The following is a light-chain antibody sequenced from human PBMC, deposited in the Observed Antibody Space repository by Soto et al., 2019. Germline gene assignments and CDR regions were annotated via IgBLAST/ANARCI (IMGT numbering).Light chain of an antibody. CDR2: GAS. V-gene: IGKV3-15*01. J-gene: IGKJ1*01. CDR3: QEDSIWRT. CDR1: ESVSTN. Sequence: EIEMTQSPSTLSLAPGERVTLSCRASESVSTNLACYQQKAGQAPRLLIYGASTRATGIPARFSGSGSGTECTLTISGLQSKNFAVYYCQEDSIWRTFGQGTKVAIQ.